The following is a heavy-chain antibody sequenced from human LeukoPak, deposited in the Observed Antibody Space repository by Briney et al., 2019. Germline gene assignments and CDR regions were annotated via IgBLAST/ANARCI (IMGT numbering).Heavy chain of an antibody. CDR2: INHSGST. J-gene: IGHJ4*02. Sequence: LETLSLTCAVYGGTFSGYYWTWIRQPPGKGLEWIGEINHSGSTNYNPSLKSRVTISVDTSKNQFSLNLTSVTAADTAVYYCARAHSSGYRHCGYWGQGTLLTVSS. V-gene: IGHV4-34*01. CDR3: ARAHSSGYRHCGY. CDR1: GGTFSGYY. D-gene: IGHD6-13*01.